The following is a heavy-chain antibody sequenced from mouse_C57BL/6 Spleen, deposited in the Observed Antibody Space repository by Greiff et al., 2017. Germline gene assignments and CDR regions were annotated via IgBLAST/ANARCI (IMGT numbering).Heavy chain of an antibody. CDR3: ARWTTVVARAMDY. CDR2: IYPGSGST. Sequence: QVQLQQPGAELVKPGASVKMSCKASGYTFTSYWITWVKQRPGQGLEWIGDIYPGSGSTNYNEKFKSKATLTVDTSSSTAYMQLSSLTSEDSAVYYCARWTTVVARAMDYWGQGTSVTVSS. D-gene: IGHD1-1*01. J-gene: IGHJ4*01. CDR1: GYTFTSYW. V-gene: IGHV1-55*01.